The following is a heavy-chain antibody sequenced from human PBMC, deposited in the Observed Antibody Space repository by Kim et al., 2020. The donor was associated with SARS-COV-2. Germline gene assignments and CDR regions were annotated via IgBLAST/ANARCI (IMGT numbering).Heavy chain of an antibody. CDR1: GDSFSSSNYY. D-gene: IGHD2-2*01. Sequence: SETLSLSCTVSGDSFSSSNYYWGWIRQPPGKGLEWIGSISYSTNTYYNPSLKSRVTISVDTSKKQISLKLNSVTAADTAVYYCAGDHGSIRWFYYWGQGTLVTVSS. CDR2: ISYSTNT. CDR3: AGDHGSIRWFYY. V-gene: IGHV4-39*01. J-gene: IGHJ4*02.